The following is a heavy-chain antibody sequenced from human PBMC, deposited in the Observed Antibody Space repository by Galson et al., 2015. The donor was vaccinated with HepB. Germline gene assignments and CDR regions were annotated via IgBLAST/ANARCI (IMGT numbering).Heavy chain of an antibody. D-gene: IGHD4-23*01. CDR2: ISSSSSTI. CDR1: GFTFSSYS. J-gene: IGHJ5*02. CDR3: ARTTVVTLPQDNWFDP. V-gene: IGHV3-48*01. Sequence: SLRLSCAASGFTFSSYSMNWVRQAPGKGLEWVSYISSSSSTIYYADSVKGRFTISRDNAKNSLYLQMNSLRAEDTAVYYCARTTVVTLPQDNWFDPWGQGTLVTVSS.